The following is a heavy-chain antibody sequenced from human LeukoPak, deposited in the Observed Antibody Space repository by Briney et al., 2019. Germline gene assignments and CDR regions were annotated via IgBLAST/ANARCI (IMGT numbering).Heavy chain of an antibody. CDR2: INPSGGST. CDR3: ARAPYYDSSGFVLVY. D-gene: IGHD3-22*01. Sequence: GASVKVSCKASGYTFTSYYMHWVRQAPGQGLEWMGIINPSGGSTSYAQKFQGRATMTRDTSTSTVYMELSSLRSEDTAVYYCARAPYYDSSGFVLVYWGQGTLVTVSS. J-gene: IGHJ4*02. CDR1: GYTFTSYY. V-gene: IGHV1-46*01.